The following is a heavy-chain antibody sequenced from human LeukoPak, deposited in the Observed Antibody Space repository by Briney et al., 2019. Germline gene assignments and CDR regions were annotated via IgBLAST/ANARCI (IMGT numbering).Heavy chain of an antibody. CDR2: ISSSSSTI. CDR3: VRDYYDNSGYYYGGY. CDR1: GFASSRYS. D-gene: IGHD3-22*01. V-gene: IGHV3-48*01. Sequence: GGSLRLSCAASGFASSRYSMYWVRQAPGKGLEWVSYISSSSSTIYYADSVKGRFTISRDDAKNSLYLQMNSLRAEDTAVYYCVRDYYDNSGYYYGGYWGQGTLVTVSS. J-gene: IGHJ4*02.